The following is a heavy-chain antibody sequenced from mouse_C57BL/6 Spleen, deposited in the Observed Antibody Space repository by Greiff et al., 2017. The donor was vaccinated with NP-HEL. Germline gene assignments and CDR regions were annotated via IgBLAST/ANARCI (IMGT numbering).Heavy chain of an antibody. D-gene: IGHD2-4*01. CDR1: GYTFTSYW. Sequence: QVQLHQPGAELVHPGASVKLSCKASGYTFTSYWMHWVKPRPGQGLEWIGMIHPNSGSTNYNEKFKSKATLTVDKSSSTAYMQLSSLTSEDSAVYYCARSYDYDWYFDVWGTGTTVTVSS. CDR3: ARSYDYDWYFDV. J-gene: IGHJ1*03. CDR2: IHPNSGST. V-gene: IGHV1-64*01.